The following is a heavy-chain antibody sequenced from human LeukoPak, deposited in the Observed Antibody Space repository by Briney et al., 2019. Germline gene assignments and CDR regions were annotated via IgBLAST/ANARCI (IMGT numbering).Heavy chain of an antibody. Sequence: NPSETLSLTCTVSGYSISSGYYWGWIRQPPGKGLEWIGSIYHSGSTYYNPSLKSRVTISVDTSKNQFSLKLSSVTAADTAVYYCARGYDSSGYYFSYFDYWGQGTLVTDSS. CDR1: GYSISSGYY. CDR3: ARGYDSSGYYFSYFDY. CDR2: IYHSGST. J-gene: IGHJ4*02. D-gene: IGHD3-22*01. V-gene: IGHV4-38-2*02.